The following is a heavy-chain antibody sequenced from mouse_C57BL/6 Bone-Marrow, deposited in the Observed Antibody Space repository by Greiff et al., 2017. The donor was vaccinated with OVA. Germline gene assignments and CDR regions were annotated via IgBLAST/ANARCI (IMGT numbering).Heavy chain of an antibody. J-gene: IGHJ3*01. CDR2: ISNLAYSI. Sequence: EVQVVESGGGLVQPGGSLKLSCAASGFTFSDYGMAWVRQAPRKGPEWVAFISNLAYSIYYADTVTGRFTISRENAKNTLYLEMSSLRSEDTAMYYCARGLTFFAYWGQGTLVTVSA. CDR3: ARGLTFFAY. D-gene: IGHD2-2*01. CDR1: GFTFSDYG. V-gene: IGHV5-15*01.